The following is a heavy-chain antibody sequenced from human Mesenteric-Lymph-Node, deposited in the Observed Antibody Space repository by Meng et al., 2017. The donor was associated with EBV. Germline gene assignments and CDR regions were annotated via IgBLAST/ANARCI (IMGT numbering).Heavy chain of an antibody. CDR1: GDSVSAGTVT. CDR2: TSYRSKWYM. D-gene: IGHD3-10*01. V-gene: IGHV6-1*02. Sequence: QVQLQQSGPCLVRPSQTLSPSCAISGDSVSAGTVTWNWIRQSPSRGLEWLGRTSYRSKWYMDYAVSVESRITISPDTSKNQFSLQLKSVTPDDTAVYYCARGNPGSNGHLDYWGQGTLVTVSS. CDR3: ARGNPGSNGHLDY. J-gene: IGHJ4*02.